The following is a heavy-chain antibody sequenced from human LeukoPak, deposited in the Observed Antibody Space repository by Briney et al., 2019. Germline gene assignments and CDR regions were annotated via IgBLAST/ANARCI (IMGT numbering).Heavy chain of an antibody. CDR2: IYYSGST. CDR1: GGSFTGYY. CDR3: ARHTNYYDSSGYPTYYMDV. J-gene: IGHJ6*03. D-gene: IGHD3-22*01. Sequence: SETLSLTCAVYGGSFTGYYWSWIRQPPGKGLEWIGYIYYSGSTNYNPSLKSRVTISVDTSKNQFSLKLSSVTAADTAVYYCARHTNYYDSSGYPTYYMDVWGKGTTVTVSS. V-gene: IGHV4-59*08.